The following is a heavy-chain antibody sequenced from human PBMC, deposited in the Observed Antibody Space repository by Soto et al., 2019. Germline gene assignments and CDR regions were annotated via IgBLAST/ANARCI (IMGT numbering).Heavy chain of an antibody. J-gene: IGHJ5*02. D-gene: IGHD3-10*01. V-gene: IGHV4-34*01. CDR1: GGSFSGYY. Sequence: SETLSLTCAVYGGSFSGYYWSWIRQPPGKGLECVGTMYYDGSTHYNPSLKSRVTTSIDTSKNQFSLKLSSVTAADTAVYYCARHEYYASGSYSWGQGTLVTVSS. CDR2: MYYDGST. CDR3: ARHEYYASGSYS.